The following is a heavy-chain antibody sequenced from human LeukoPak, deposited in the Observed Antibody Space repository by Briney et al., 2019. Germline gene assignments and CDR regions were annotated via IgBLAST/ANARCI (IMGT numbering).Heavy chain of an antibody. V-gene: IGHV1-69*05. CDR3: ARDRIPLLRYFDWLLDY. Sequence: SVKVSCKASGGTFSSYAISWVRQAPGQGLEWMGRIIPIFGTANYSQKFQGRVTITTDESTSTAYMELSSLRSEDTAVYYCARDRIPLLRYFDWLLDYWGQGTLVTVSS. J-gene: IGHJ4*02. CDR2: IIPIFGTA. D-gene: IGHD3-9*01. CDR1: GGTFSSYA.